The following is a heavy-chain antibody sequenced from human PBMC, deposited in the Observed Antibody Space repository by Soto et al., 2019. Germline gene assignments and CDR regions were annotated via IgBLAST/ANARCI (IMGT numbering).Heavy chain of an antibody. CDR2: IIPIFGTT. J-gene: IGHJ2*01. CDR3: ARGNHRWLQLWYFDL. D-gene: IGHD5-12*01. Sequence: QVQLVQSGAEVKKPGSSVTVSCKASGGTFSSYTISWVRQAPGQGLEWMGGIIPIFGTTNYAQKFQGRVTITADEPTSTAYMELSSLRSEDTAVYYCARGNHRWLQLWYFDLWGRGTLGTVSS. CDR1: GGTFSSYT. V-gene: IGHV1-69*12.